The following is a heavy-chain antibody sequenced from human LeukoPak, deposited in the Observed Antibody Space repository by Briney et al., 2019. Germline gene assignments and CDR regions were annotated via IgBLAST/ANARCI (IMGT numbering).Heavy chain of an antibody. J-gene: IGHJ6*04. CDR2: IYHSGST. D-gene: IGHD3-9*01. CDR1: GYSISSGYY. CDR3: ARTSGVFSNSYV. V-gene: IGHV4-38-2*01. Sequence: SETLSLTCAVSGYSISSGYYWGWIRQPPGKGLEWIGSIYHSGSTYYNPSLTSRVTISVDTSKNQFSLKLSSVTAADTAVYYCARTSGVFSNSYVWGKGTTVTVSS.